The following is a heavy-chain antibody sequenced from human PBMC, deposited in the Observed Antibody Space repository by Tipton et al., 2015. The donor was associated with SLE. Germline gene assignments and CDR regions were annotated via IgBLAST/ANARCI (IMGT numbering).Heavy chain of an antibody. Sequence: TLSLTCAVYGASFSTYYWAWIRQPPGKGLEWIGSSYHTGRTYYNPSLKSRVTISIDKSKNHFSLKLNSVTAADTAVYYCAKDFNYDYPDYNWGQGTQVIVSS. CDR1: GASFSTYY. CDR2: SYHTGRT. D-gene: IGHD4-17*01. J-gene: IGHJ4*02. CDR3: AKDFNYDYPDYN. V-gene: IGHV4-34*01.